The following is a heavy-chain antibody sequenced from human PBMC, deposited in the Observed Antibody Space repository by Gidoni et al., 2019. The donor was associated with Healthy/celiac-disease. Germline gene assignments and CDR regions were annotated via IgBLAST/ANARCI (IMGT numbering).Heavy chain of an antibody. V-gene: IGHV3-33*01. CDR1: GFTFSSYG. Sequence: SCAASGFTFSSYGMHWVRQAPGKGLEWVAVIWYDGSNKYYADSVKGRFTISRDNSKNTLYLQMNSLRSEDTAVYYCARDLPYYYYGMDVWGQGTTVTVSS. CDR3: ARDLPYYYYGMDV. J-gene: IGHJ6*02. CDR2: IWYDGSNK.